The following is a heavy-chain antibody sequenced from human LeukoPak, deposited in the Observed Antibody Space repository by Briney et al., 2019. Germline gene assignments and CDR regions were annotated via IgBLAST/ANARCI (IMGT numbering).Heavy chain of an antibody. J-gene: IGHJ4*02. CDR1: GGSISSYY. CDR2: IYYSGST. Sequence: SETLSLTCTVSGGSISSYYWSWIRQPPGKGLERIGYIYYSGSTNYNPSLKSRVTISVDTSKNQFSLKPSSVTAADTAVYYCASGPHPEDLLDYWGQGTLVTVSS. CDR3: ASGPHPEDLLDY. V-gene: IGHV4-59*01.